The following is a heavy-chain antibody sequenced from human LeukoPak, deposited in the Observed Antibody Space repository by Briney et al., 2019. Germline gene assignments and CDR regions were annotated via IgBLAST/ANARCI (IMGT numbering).Heavy chain of an antibody. J-gene: IGHJ3*02. CDR2: ISSSATNI. CDR3: AKEGGYDALDI. D-gene: IGHD1-26*01. Sequence: GGSLRLSCAASGFSLSSYEMNWVRLAPGKGLEWVSHISSSATNIYYADSVKGRFTISRDNAKNSLYLQTNSLRAEDTAVYYCAKEGGYDALDIWGQGTMVTVSS. V-gene: IGHV3-48*03. CDR1: GFSLSSYE.